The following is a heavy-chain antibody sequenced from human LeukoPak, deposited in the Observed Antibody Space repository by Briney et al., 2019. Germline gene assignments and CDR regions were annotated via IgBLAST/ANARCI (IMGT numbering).Heavy chain of an antibody. D-gene: IGHD1-26*01. CDR3: AKYGPQDSGSSHFDY. V-gene: IGHV3-23*01. CDR2: IRDSGSSA. CDR1: GFTFSSYA. J-gene: IGHJ4*02. Sequence: GGSLRLSCAASGFTFSSYAMGWVRQAPGKGLEWVSAIRDSGSSAHYADSVKGRFTTSRDNSKNTLFLQMNSLRAEDTAIYYCAKYGPQDSGSSHFDYWGQGALVTASS.